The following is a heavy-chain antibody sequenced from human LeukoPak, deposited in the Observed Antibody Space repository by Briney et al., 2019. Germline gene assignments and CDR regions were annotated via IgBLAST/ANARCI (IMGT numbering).Heavy chain of an antibody. D-gene: IGHD4-11*01. CDR2: IYTSGST. Sequence: SETLSLTCTVSGGSISSGSYYWSWIRQPAGKGLEWIGRIYTSGSTNYSPSLKSRVTISVDTSKNQFPLKLSSVTAADTAVYYCARTSNYFNWFDPWGQGTLVTVSS. CDR3: ARTSNYFNWFDP. J-gene: IGHJ5*02. CDR1: GGSISSGSYY. V-gene: IGHV4-61*02.